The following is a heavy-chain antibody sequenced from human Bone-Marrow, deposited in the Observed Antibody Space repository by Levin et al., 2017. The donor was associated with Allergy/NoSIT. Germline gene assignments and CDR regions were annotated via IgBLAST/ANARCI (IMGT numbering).Heavy chain of an antibody. CDR3: AKDSAFGNAYFFYGLDV. J-gene: IGHJ6*02. Sequence: SGGSLRLSCAASGFTFGDYGMHWVRQAPGRGLEWVAVISYDGSNTYYLDAVKGRFTISTDNSKNILYLQMNSLRAEDTAVYYCAKDSAFGNAYFFYGLDVWGQGTTVTVSS. V-gene: IGHV3-30*18. D-gene: IGHD1-14*01. CDR1: GFTFGDYG. CDR2: ISYDGSNT.